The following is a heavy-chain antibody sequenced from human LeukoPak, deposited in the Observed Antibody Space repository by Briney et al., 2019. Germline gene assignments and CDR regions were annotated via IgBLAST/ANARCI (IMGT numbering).Heavy chain of an antibody. CDR1: GGSTSSSNW. Sequence: NPSETLSLTCAVSGGSTSSSNWWSWVRQPPGKGLEWIGEIYYSGSTNYNPSLKSRVTISVDKSKNQFSLELSSVTAADTAVYYCARETNTYYYGSGRYSPYYYGMDVWGQGTTVTVSS. V-gene: IGHV4-4*02. J-gene: IGHJ6*02. CDR3: ARETNTYYYGSGRYSPYYYGMDV. D-gene: IGHD3-10*01. CDR2: IYYSGST.